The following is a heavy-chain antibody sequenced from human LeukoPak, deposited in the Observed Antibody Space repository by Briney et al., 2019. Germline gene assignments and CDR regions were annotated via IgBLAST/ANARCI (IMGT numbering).Heavy chain of an antibody. Sequence: PGGSLRLSCAASGFTLSSYAMHWVRQAPGKGLEWVAVISYDGSNKYYADSVKGRFTISRDNSKNTLYLQMNSLRAEDTAVYYCARVNHYGSGSSIIRYFDYWGQGTLVTVSS. D-gene: IGHD3-10*01. J-gene: IGHJ4*02. V-gene: IGHV3-30-3*01. CDR2: ISYDGSNK. CDR3: ARVNHYGSGSSIIRYFDY. CDR1: GFTLSSYA.